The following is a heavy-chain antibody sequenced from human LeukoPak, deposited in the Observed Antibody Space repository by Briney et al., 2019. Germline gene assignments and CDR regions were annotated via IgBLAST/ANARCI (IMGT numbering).Heavy chain of an antibody. V-gene: IGHV3-48*01. D-gene: IGHD4-17*01. CDR3: ARVPTTIYPYFDY. CDR2: ISSSSSTI. Sequence: GSLRLSCAASGFTFSSYSMNWVRQAPGKGLEWVSYISSSSSTIYYADSVKGRFTISRDNAKNSLYLQMNSLRAEDTAVYYCARVPTTIYPYFDYWGQGTLVTVSS. J-gene: IGHJ4*02. CDR1: GFTFSSYS.